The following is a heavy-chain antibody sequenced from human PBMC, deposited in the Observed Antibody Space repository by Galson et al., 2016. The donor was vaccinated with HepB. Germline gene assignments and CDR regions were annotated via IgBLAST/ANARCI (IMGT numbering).Heavy chain of an antibody. D-gene: IGHD6-13*01. J-gene: IGHJ4*02. CDR3: AKDTSAPAGISP. CDR1: GFIFGCCG. V-gene: IGHV3-30*18. Sequence: SLRLSCAASGFIFGCCGMHWVRQAPGKGLEWVAVISYDGSDKYYSDSVKGRFTISRDNSNNTLHLQMNSLRADDTAVYYCAKDTSAPAGISPWGQGALVTVSS. CDR2: ISYDGSDK.